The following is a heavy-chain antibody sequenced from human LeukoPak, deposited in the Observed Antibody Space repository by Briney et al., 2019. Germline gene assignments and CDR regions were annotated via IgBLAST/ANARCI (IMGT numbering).Heavy chain of an antibody. J-gene: IGHJ4*02. CDR3: SRDQTPYY. Sequence: GGSLRLSCTASGFTFGDYAMTWVRQAPGKGLEWVGFISSKTYGGTAEYAASVKGRFTISRDDSKSIAYLQMNSLKTEDTAVYFCSRDQTPYYWGQGTLVTVSS. CDR2: ISSKTYGGTA. V-gene: IGHV3-49*04. CDR1: GFTFGDYA.